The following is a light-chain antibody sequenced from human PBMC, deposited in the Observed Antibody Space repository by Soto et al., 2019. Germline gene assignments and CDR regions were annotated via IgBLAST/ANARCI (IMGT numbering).Light chain of an antibody. Sequence: QSVLTQPPSASGTPGQRVTISCSGSSSNIGSNTVNWYQQLPGTAPKLLIYSNNQRPSGVPDRFSGSKSGTSASLAISGLQAEDEADYYCQCYDSSLTVLFGGGTKLTVL. J-gene: IGLJ2*01. CDR1: SSNIGSNT. CDR3: QCYDSSLTVL. CDR2: SNN. V-gene: IGLV1-44*01.